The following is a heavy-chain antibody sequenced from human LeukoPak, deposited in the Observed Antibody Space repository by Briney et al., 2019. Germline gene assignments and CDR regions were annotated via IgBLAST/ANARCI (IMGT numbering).Heavy chain of an antibody. D-gene: IGHD5-12*01. CDR3: ARGRGYDYPPLDY. CDR2: IIPIFGTA. V-gene: IGHV1-69*13. J-gene: IGHJ4*02. CDR1: GGTFSSYA. Sequence: SVKVSCKASGGTFSSYAINWVRQAPGQGLEWMGGIIPIFGTANYAQKFQGRVTITADESTSTAYMEPSSLRSEDTAVYYCARGRGYDYPPLDYWGQGTLVTVSS.